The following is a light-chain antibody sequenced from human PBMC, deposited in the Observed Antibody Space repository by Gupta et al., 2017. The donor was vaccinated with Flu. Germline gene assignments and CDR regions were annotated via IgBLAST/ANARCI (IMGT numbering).Light chain of an antibody. CDR1: QSLVHRNGNTY. CDR2: RVS. J-gene: IGKJ1*01. Sequence: DVVMTQSPLSLPVTLGQPASIFCRSSQSLVHRNGNTYLTWFQQRPGQSPRRLIYRVSNRDSGVPDRFSASGSGTDFTLKISRVEAEDVGVYYCMQGTHWPTFGQGTKVEIK. CDR3: MQGTHWPT. V-gene: IGKV2-30*02.